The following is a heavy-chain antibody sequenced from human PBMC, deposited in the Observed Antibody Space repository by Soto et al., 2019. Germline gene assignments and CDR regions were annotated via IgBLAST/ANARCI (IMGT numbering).Heavy chain of an antibody. V-gene: IGHV4-34*01. Sequence: SETLSLTCAVYGGSFSGYYWSWIRQPPGKGLEWIGEINHSGSTNYNPSLKSRVTISVDTSKNQFSLKLSSVTAADTAVYYCARGGGRYEFWSGYLPGMDVWGQGTTVTVSS. CDR1: GGSFSGYY. J-gene: IGHJ6*02. D-gene: IGHD3-3*01. CDR3: ARGGGRYEFWSGYLPGMDV. CDR2: INHSGST.